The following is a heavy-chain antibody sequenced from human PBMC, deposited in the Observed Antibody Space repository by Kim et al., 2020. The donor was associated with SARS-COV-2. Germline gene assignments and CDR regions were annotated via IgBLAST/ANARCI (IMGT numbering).Heavy chain of an antibody. CDR2: ISGSGGST. D-gene: IGHD6-13*01. CDR1: GFTFSSYA. V-gene: IGHV3-23*01. Sequence: GGSLRLSCAASGFTFSSYAMSWVRQAPGKGLEWVSAISGSGGSTYYADSVKGRFTISRDNSKNTLYLQMNSLRAEDTAVYYCAKDLGGSSWYFAGNLYYYYGMDVWGQGTTVTVSS. J-gene: IGHJ6*02. CDR3: AKDLGGSSWYFAGNLYYYYGMDV.